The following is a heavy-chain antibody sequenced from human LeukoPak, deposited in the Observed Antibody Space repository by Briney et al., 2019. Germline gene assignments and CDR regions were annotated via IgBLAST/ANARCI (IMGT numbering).Heavy chain of an antibody. CDR2: INHSGST. D-gene: IGHD3-22*01. V-gene: IGHV4-34*01. CDR3: AREAHYYDSSGSTY. CDR1: GGSFSGYY. Sequence: SETLSLTCAVYGGSFSGYYWSWIRQPPGKGLEWIGEINHSGSTNYNPSLKSRVTISVDTSKNQFSLKLSSVTAADTAVYYCAREAHYYDSSGSTYWGQGTLVTVSS. J-gene: IGHJ4*02.